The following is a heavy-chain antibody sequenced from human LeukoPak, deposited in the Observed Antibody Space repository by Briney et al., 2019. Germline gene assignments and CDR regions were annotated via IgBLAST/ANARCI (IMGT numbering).Heavy chain of an antibody. D-gene: IGHD6-13*01. J-gene: IGHJ6*02. V-gene: IGHV5-51*01. CDR2: IYPGDSDT. CDR1: GGSSRYRFSTYW. CDR3: ARGGRGSSSWYAGSTEGYYYGMDV. Sequence: GESLKISCQGSGGSSRYRFSTYWIGWVRQMPGKGLEWMGIIYPGDSDTRYSPSFQGQVTISADKSISTAYLQWSSLKASDTAMYYCARGGRGSSSWYAGSTEGYYYGMDVWGQGTTVTVSS.